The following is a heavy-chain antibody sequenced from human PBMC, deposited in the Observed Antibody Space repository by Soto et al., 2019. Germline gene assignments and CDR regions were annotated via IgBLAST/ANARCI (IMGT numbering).Heavy chain of an antibody. CDR3: ARVHLVRTSSYYCGMDV. J-gene: IGHJ6*02. CDR2: ISGSGKDT. V-gene: IGHV3-21*06. D-gene: IGHD6-6*01. CDR1: GFTFSNYR. Sequence: GGSLRLSCATSGFTFSNYRMNWVREAPGKGLEWVASISGSGKDTFYRDSVKGRFTISRDNAESSLVLQMNSLTVDDTAVYHCARVHLVRTSSYYCGMDVWGPGTTVTVS.